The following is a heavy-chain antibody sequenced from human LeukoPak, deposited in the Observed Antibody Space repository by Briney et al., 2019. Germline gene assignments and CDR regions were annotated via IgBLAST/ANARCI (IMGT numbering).Heavy chain of an antibody. CDR1: GFTFNTYW. Sequence: GGSLRLSCAASGFTFNTYWMTWVRQAPGKGLEWVANIKHDGSEQYYVDSVKGRFAISRDNAKNSLYLQMSSLRTEDTAVYYCARGRGAASGTRFAFDIWGQGTMVTVSS. V-gene: IGHV3-7*02. CDR2: IKHDGSEQ. J-gene: IGHJ3*02. D-gene: IGHD6-13*01. CDR3: ARGRGAASGTRFAFDI.